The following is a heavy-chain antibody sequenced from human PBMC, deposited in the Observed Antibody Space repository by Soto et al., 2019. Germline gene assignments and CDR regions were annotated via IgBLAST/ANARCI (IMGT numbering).Heavy chain of an antibody. D-gene: IGHD1-26*01. J-gene: IGHJ4*02. CDR1: GFTFSSYG. Sequence: QVQLVESGGGVVQPGRSLRLSCAASGFTFSSYGMHWVRQAPGKGLEWVAVIWCDGSNKYYADSVKGRFTISRDNSKNTLYLQMNSLRAEDTAVYYCARDTGYGGSYSGSDYWGQGTLVTVSS. CDR2: IWCDGSNK. V-gene: IGHV3-33*01. CDR3: ARDTGYGGSYSGSDY.